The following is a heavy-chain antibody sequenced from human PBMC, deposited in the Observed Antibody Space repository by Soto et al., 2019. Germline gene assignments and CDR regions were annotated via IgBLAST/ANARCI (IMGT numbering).Heavy chain of an antibody. CDR1: GYTFSNYG. V-gene: IGHV1-18*01. Sequence: ASVKVSCKTSGYTFSNYGITWVRQAPGQPLEWLGWISLYSDGTNYAQKFQGRVSMTTDTSTTTAYMELRSLRSDDTAVYYCAIVVPGAEAWFGPWGHGALVTVSS. J-gene: IGHJ5*02. D-gene: IGHD2-2*01. CDR2: ISLYSDGT. CDR3: AIVVPGAEAWFGP.